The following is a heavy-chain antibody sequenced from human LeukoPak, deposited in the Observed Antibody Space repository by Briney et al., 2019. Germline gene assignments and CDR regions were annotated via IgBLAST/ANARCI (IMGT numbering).Heavy chain of an antibody. CDR2: INPNSGGT. V-gene: IGHV1-2*02. J-gene: IGHJ3*02. CDR3: AREGLDI. Sequence: ASVKVSCKASGYTFTGYYMHWVRQAPGQGLEWMGWINPNSGGTNYAQNFQGRVTITGDTSISTAYMELSSLRSEDTAVYYCAREGLDIWGQGTVVTVSS. CDR1: GYTFTGYY.